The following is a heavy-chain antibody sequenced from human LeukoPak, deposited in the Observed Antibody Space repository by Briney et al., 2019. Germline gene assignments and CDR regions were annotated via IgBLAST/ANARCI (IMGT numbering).Heavy chain of an antibody. J-gene: IGHJ4*02. CDR2: IIPILGIA. V-gene: IGHV1-69*04. CDR3: ASIEPIAAAGDPFDY. Sequence: ASVKVSCKASGGTFSSYAISWVRQAPGQGLEWMGRIIPILGIANYAQKFQGRVTITADKSTSTAYMELSSQRSEDTAVYYCASIEPIAAAGDPFDYWGQGTLVTVSS. CDR1: GGTFSSYA. D-gene: IGHD6-13*01.